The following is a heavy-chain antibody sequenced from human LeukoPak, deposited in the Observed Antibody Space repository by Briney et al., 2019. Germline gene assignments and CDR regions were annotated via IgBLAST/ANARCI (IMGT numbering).Heavy chain of an antibody. CDR1: GGSFSGYY. Sequence: PSETLSLTCAVYGGSFSGYYWSWIRPPPGKGLEWIGEINHSGSTNYNPSLKSRVTISVDTSKNQFSLKLSSVTAADTAVYYCARQGRPAYCGGDCSDDAFDIWGQGTMVTVSS. CDR3: ARQGRPAYCGGDCSDDAFDI. D-gene: IGHD2-21*01. J-gene: IGHJ3*02. V-gene: IGHV4-34*01. CDR2: INHSGST.